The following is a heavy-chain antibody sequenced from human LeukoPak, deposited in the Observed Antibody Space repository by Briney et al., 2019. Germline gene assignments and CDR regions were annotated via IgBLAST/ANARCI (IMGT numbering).Heavy chain of an antibody. CDR3: ARDKARTSVVVPAAIYP. CDR1: GFTISSYA. J-gene: IGHJ5*02. V-gene: IGHV3-30-3*01. Sequence: PGRSLRLSCAASGFTISSYAMHWVRQAPGKGLEWVAVVSYDGSNKYYADSVKGRFTISRDNSKNTLYLQMNSLRAEDTAVYYCARDKARTSVVVPAAIYPWGQGTLVTVSS. D-gene: IGHD2-2*02. CDR2: VSYDGSNK.